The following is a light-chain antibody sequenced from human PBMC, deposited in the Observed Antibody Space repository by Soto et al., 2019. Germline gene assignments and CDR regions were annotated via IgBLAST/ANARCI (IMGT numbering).Light chain of an antibody. V-gene: IGLV2-11*01. CDR2: DVS. CDR3: CSYAGSYTHYV. J-gene: IGLJ1*01. CDR1: SSDVGGYNY. Sequence: QSALTQPRSVSGSPGQSVTISCTGTSSDVGGYNYVSWYQQHPGKAPKLMIYDVSKRPSGVPDRFPGSKSGNTASLTISGLQAEDEADYYCCSYAGSYTHYVFGTGTKLTVL.